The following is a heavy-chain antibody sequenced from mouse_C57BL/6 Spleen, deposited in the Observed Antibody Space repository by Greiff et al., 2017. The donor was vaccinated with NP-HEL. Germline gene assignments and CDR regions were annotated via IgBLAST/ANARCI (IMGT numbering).Heavy chain of an antibody. Sequence: EVQLQQSGPELVKPGASVKISCKASGYTFTDYYMNWVKQSHGKSLEWIGDINPNNGGTSYNQKFKGKATLTVDKSSSTAYMELRSLTSEDSAVYYCARCPYGTSFDYWGQGTTLTVSS. CDR2: INPNNGGT. D-gene: IGHD2-1*01. CDR1: GYTFTDYY. V-gene: IGHV1-26*01. CDR3: ARCPYGTSFDY. J-gene: IGHJ2*01.